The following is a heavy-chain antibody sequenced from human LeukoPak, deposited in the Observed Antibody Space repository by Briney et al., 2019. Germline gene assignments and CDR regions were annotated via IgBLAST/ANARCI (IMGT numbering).Heavy chain of an antibody. Sequence: GGSLRLSCAASGFTFSSYSMNWVRQAPGKGLEWVAFIRYDGSNKYYADSVKGRFTISRDNSKNTLYLQMNSLRAEDTAVYYCAKDLLYNWNDREYYFDYWGQGTLVTVSS. J-gene: IGHJ4*02. D-gene: IGHD1-1*01. CDR3: AKDLLYNWNDREYYFDY. CDR1: GFTFSSYS. CDR2: IRYDGSNK. V-gene: IGHV3-30*02.